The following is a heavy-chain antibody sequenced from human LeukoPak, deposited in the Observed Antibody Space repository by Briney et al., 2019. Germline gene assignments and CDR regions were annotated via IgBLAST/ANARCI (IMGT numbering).Heavy chain of an antibody. J-gene: IGHJ6*02. CDR2: INHSGST. CDR3: ARRPGYCSSTSCHRAGAGYYYYGMDV. D-gene: IGHD2-2*01. CDR1: GGSFSGYY. Sequence: PSETLSLTCAVYGGSFSGYYWSWIRQPPGKGLEWIGEINHSGSTNYNPSLKSRVTISVDTSKSQFSLKLSSVTAADTAVYYCARRPGYCSSTSCHRAGAGYYYYGMDVWGQGTTVTVSS. V-gene: IGHV4-34*01.